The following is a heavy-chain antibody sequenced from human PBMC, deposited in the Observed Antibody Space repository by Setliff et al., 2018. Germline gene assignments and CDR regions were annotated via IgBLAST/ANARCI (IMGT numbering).Heavy chain of an antibody. CDR3: ATDGPVLNGDYIS. Sequence: SETLSLTCAVSGFSISSGYYWGWIRQPPGKGLEWIVNIHHSGKAYYNPSLKSRVTMSVDTSKNHVSLSLRSVTAADTAVYYCATDGPVLNGDYISWGQGTLVTVSS. CDR2: IHHSGKA. V-gene: IGHV4-38-2*02. J-gene: IGHJ5*02. CDR1: GFSISSGYY. D-gene: IGHD3-10*01.